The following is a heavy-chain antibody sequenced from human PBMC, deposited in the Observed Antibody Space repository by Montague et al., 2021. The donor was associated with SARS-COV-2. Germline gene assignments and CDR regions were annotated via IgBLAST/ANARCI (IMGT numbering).Heavy chain of an antibody. D-gene: IGHD5-12*01. V-gene: IGHV5-10-1*01. J-gene: IGHJ4*02. CDR2: IDPSDSYT. CDR3: ARRGRPYSGYTTGYFDY. CDR1: GYIFISHW. Sequence: QSGAEAKKPGESLRIPCKVSGYIFISHWITWVRQMPGKGLEWLGRIDPSDSYTNYSPSFQGHVSISVDKSISTAYLQWSSLKASDTAMYYCARRGRPYSGYTTGYFDYWGQGTLVTVSS.